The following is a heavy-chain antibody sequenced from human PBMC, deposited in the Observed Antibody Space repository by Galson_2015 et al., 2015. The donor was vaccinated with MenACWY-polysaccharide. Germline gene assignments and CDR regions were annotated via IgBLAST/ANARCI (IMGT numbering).Heavy chain of an antibody. V-gene: IGHV3-48*03. J-gene: IGHJ4*02. CDR2: ISGGNTI. D-gene: IGHD6-6*01. CDR3: ARTAASPPFDY. Sequence: SLRLSCAASGFTFSSYEMNWVRQAPGKGLEWVSYISGGNTIYYADSVKGRFTISRDNAKNSLYQQMNSLRAEDTAIYYCARTAASPPFDYWGQGTLVTVSS. CDR1: GFTFSSYE.